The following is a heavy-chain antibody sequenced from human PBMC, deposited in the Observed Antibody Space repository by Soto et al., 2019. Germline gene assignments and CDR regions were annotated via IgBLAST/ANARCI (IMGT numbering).Heavy chain of an antibody. CDR1: GYSFSNSY. V-gene: IGHV1-46*03. J-gene: IGHJ4*02. CDR2: INPAGGST. CDR3: ARVFGTYYDILTGRWGGHGDY. Sequence: QVQLVQSGAEEKQPGASVKVSCKASGYSFSNSYVVWVRQAPGQGLEWMGVINPAGGSTTYAQKFQDRVTMTRDTSTSTVYIELISLRSEDTAVFYCARVFGTYYDILTGRWGGHGDYWGQGTQVTVSA. D-gene: IGHD3-9*01.